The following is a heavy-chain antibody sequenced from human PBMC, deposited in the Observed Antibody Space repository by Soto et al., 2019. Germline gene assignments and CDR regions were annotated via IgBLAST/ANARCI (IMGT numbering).Heavy chain of an antibody. D-gene: IGHD3-16*01. CDR1: GYTFTGYA. V-gene: IGHV1-3*01. CDR3: ARRYGGNFDY. J-gene: IGHJ4*02. CDR2: INAGNGNT. Sequence: ASVKVSCKASGYTFTGYAMHWVRQAPGQRLEWMGWINAGNGNTKYSQKFQGRVTITRDTSAGAAYMELSSLSSEDTAVYYCARRYGGNFDYWGQGTLVTVSS.